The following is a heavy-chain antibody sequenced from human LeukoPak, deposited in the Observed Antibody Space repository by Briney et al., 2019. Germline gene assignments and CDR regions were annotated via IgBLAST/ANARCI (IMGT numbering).Heavy chain of an antibody. D-gene: IGHD1-26*01. V-gene: IGHV3-7*01. CDR2: IRQDGDLK. CDR3: AREIVGTIKYYFEY. J-gene: IGHJ4*02. Sequence: PGGSLRLSCAASGFTFSSYWMSRVRQAPGKGREWVANIRQDGDLKHYVDSVRGRSTISRDNAENSLYLQMNSLRAEDTAIYYCAREIVGTIKYYFEYWGQGTLVPVSS. CDR1: GFTFSSYW.